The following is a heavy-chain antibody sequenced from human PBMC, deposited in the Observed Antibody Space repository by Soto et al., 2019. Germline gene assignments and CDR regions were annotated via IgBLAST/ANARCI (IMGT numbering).Heavy chain of an antibody. Sequence: QVQLQESGPGLVKPSETLSLTCTVSGGSISSGDHHWSWIRQPPGKGLEWIGHIYYSGSTYYNPSLTSRVTISADTSKNQFSLKLSSVTAADTAVYYCARVSILYQTDGLDVWGQGTTVTVSS. J-gene: IGHJ6*02. V-gene: IGHV4-30-4*01. CDR2: IYYSGST. CDR1: GGSISSGDHH. CDR3: ARVSILYQTDGLDV. D-gene: IGHD2-2*02.